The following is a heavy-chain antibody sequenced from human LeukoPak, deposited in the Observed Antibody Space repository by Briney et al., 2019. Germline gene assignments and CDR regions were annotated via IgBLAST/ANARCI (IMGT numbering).Heavy chain of an antibody. Sequence: GASVKVSCKASGYTFTSYYMHWVRQAPGQGLEWMGIINPSGGSTGYAQKFQGRVTMTRDTSTSTVYMELSSLRSEDTAVYYCARDLYGDYEVQAPGHWGQGTLVTVSS. J-gene: IGHJ4*02. CDR2: INPSGGST. V-gene: IGHV1-46*01. CDR3: ARDLYGDYEVQAPGH. D-gene: IGHD4-17*01. CDR1: GYTFTSYY.